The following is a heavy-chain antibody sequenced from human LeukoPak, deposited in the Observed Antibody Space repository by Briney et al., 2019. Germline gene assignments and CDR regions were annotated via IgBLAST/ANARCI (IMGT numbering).Heavy chain of an antibody. V-gene: IGHV1-18*01. Sequence: GASVTVSFTASGYTFTIYGVSWVRQAPGQGLEWMGWISAYNGNTNYAQKLQGRVTMITDTSTSTAYMELRSLRSDDTAVYYCARVGHSGYDYFAVAHYWGQGTLVTVSS. CDR3: ARVGHSGYDYFAVAHY. CDR2: ISAYNGNT. D-gene: IGHD5-12*01. J-gene: IGHJ4*02. CDR1: GYTFTIYG.